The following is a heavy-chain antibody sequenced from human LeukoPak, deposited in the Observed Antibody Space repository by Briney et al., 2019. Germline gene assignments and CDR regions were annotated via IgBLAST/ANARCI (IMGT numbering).Heavy chain of an antibody. Sequence: GASVKVSCKASGYTFTGYYMHWVRQAPGQGLEWMGWMNPNSGNTGYAQKFQGRVTMTRNISISTAYMELSSLRFEDTAVYYCARVGIISGDYSYDYWGQGTLVTVSS. CDR3: ARVGIISGDYSYDY. CDR2: MNPNSGNT. J-gene: IGHJ4*02. CDR1: GYTFTGYY. D-gene: IGHD4-11*01. V-gene: IGHV1-8*02.